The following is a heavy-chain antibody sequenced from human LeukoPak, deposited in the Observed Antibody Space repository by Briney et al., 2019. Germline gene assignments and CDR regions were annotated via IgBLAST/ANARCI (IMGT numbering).Heavy chain of an antibody. V-gene: IGHV3-23*01. CDR2: ISGSGGST. Sequence: GGSLRLSFAASGFTFSSYSMNWVRQAPGKGLEWVSAISGSGGSTYYADSVKGRFTISRDNTKNTLYLQMNSLRAEDTAVYYCAKDHAIRVPGYFQHWGQGTLVTVSS. CDR3: AKDHAIRVPGYFQH. CDR1: GFTFSSYS. D-gene: IGHD2/OR15-2a*01. J-gene: IGHJ1*01.